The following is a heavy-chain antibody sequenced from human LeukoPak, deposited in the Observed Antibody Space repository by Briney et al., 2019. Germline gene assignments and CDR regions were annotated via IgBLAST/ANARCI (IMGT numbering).Heavy chain of an antibody. J-gene: IGHJ4*02. CDR2: IYYSGST. CDR1: GGSISSYY. V-gene: IGHV4-59*01. Sequence: SETLSLTCTVSGGSISSYYWSWIRQPPGKGLEWIGYIYYSGSTNYNPSLKSRVTISVDTSKNQFSLKLSSVTAADTAVYYCARADLYYDSSGYYPYYFDYWGQGTLVTVSS. D-gene: IGHD3-22*01. CDR3: ARADLYYDSSGYYPYYFDY.